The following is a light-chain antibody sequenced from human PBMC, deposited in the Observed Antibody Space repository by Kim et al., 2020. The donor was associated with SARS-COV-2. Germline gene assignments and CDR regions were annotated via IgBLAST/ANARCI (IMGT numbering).Light chain of an antibody. CDR3: LQNYNYPLT. CDR2: DAS. Sequence: ASVGDRVTITCRASQDIRHDLGWYQQKPGKAPKLLIYDASSLQGGVPSRFSGSGSGTDFTLTISSLQPEDFATYYCLQNYNYPLTFGQGTKVDIK. V-gene: IGKV1-6*01. J-gene: IGKJ1*01. CDR1: QDIRHD.